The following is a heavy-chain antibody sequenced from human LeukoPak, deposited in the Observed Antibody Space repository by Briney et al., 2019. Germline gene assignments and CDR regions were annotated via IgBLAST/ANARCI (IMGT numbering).Heavy chain of an antibody. CDR2: ISSSSSYI. D-gene: IGHD2-2*02. CDR3: ASGYCSSTRCYKGHWFDP. Sequence: GGSLRLSCAASGFTFSSYSMNWVRQAPGKGLEWVSSISSSSSYIYYADSVKGRFTISRDNAKNSLYLQMNSLRAEDTAVHYCASGYCSSTRCYKGHWFDPWGQGTLVTVSS. V-gene: IGHV3-21*01. J-gene: IGHJ5*02. CDR1: GFTFSSYS.